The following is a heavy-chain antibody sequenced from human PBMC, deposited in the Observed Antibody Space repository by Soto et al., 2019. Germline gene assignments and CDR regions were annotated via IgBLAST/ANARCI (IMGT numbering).Heavy chain of an antibody. CDR3: ARGEMATIMPRY. CDR1: GGSISSGGYY. V-gene: IGHV4-31*03. CDR2: IYYSGST. J-gene: IGHJ4*02. D-gene: IGHD5-12*01. Sequence: SETLSLTCTVPGGSISSGGYYWSWIRQHPGKGLEWIGYIYYSGSTYYNPSLKSRVTISVDTSKNQFSLKLSSVTAADTAVYYCARGEMATIMPRYWGQGTLVTSPQ.